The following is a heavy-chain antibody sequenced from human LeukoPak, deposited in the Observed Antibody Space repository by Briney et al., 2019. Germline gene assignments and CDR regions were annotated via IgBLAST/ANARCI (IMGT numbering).Heavy chain of an antibody. V-gene: IGHV4-4*02. CDR1: GGSISSSNW. J-gene: IGHJ4*02. CDR2: IYHSGST. Sequence: SETLSLTCAVSGGSISSSNWWSWVRQPPGKGLEWIGEIYHSGSTNYNPSLKSRVTISVDKSKNQFSLKLSSVTAADTAVYYCARVTAAAGYYFDYWGQGTLVTVSS. D-gene: IGHD6-13*01. CDR3: ARVTAAAGYYFDY.